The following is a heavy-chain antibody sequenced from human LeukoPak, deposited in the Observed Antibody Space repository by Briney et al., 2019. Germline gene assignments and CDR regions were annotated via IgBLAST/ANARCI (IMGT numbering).Heavy chain of an antibody. D-gene: IGHD3-10*02. CDR2: ISGSGDNT. J-gene: IGHJ6*04. Sequence: GGSLGLSCAASGFTFSSYAMNWVRQAPGKGLEWVSTISGSGDNTYYADSVKGRFTISRDNAKNSLYLQMNSLRAEDTAVYYCAELGITMIGGVWGKGTTVTISS. CDR1: GFTFSSYA. V-gene: IGHV3-23*01. CDR3: AELGITMIGGV.